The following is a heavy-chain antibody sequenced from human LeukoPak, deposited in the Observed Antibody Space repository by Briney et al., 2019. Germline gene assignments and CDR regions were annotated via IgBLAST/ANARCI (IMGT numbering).Heavy chain of an antibody. CDR1: GFIFNTVW. J-gene: IGHJ4*02. Sequence: GALRLSCAGSGFIFNTVWMSWIRQPPGKGLEWIGEINHSGSTNYNPSLKSRVTISVDTSKNQFSLKLSSVTAADTAVYYCAGNSYYYDSSGGYWGQGTLVTVSS. V-gene: IGHV4-34*08. CDR3: AGNSYYYDSSGGY. D-gene: IGHD3-22*01. CDR2: INHSGST.